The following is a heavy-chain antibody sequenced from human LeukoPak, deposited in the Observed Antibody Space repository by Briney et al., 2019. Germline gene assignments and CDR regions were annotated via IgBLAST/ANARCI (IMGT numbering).Heavy chain of an antibody. D-gene: IGHD4-17*01. CDR2: FYYNAGT. Sequence: SETLSLTCTVSGDSISNGGYSWGWIRQPPGKGLEWIGTFYYNAGTYQNPSLNSRVTISLDTSKNQFSLRLSSVTAADTAVYYCARVYGDYYESAFDIWGQGTMVTVSS. CDR1: GDSISNGGYS. CDR3: ARVYGDYYESAFDI. J-gene: IGHJ3*02. V-gene: IGHV4-39*07.